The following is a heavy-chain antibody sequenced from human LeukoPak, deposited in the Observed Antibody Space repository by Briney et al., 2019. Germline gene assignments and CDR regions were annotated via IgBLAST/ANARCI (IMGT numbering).Heavy chain of an antibody. V-gene: IGHV4-4*07. D-gene: IGHD1-14*01. CDR2: IYSGNT. CDR1: GGSISSYY. Sequence: PSETLSLTCAVSGGSISSYYWSWIRQPAGKGLEWIGRIYSGNTNFNLSLKSRVTMSVDTSKNQLSLRLSSVTAADAAVYYCVRDPEGLNAFEIWGQGTMVTVSS. CDR3: VRDPEGLNAFEI. J-gene: IGHJ3*02.